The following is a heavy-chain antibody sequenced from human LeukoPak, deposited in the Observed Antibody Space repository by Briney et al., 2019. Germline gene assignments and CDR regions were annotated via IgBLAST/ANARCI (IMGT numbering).Heavy chain of an antibody. V-gene: IGHV4-39*07. CDR1: GGSISSSSYF. CDR2: INHSGST. J-gene: IGHJ5*02. CDR3: ARGRVLRAIGLMVYACWFDP. Sequence: PSETLSLTCTVSGGSISSSSYFWGWIRQPPGKGLEWIGEINHSGSTNYNPSLKSRVTISVDTSKNQFSLKLSSVTAADTAVYYCARGRVLRAIGLMVYACWFDPWGQGTLVTVSS. D-gene: IGHD2-8*01.